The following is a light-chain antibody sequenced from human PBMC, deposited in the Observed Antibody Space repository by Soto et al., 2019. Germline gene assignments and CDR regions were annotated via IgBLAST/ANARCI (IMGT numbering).Light chain of an antibody. CDR3: AAWDGSLSGVV. J-gene: IGLJ2*01. CDR1: RSNIGSNF. CDR2: SNN. V-gene: IGLV1-47*01. Sequence: QSVLTQPPSASGTPGQRVTIYCSGSRSNIGSNFVYWYQQLPGTAPKLFIYSNNQRPSGVPDRFSGSKSGTSASLAISGLRSEDEADYYCAAWDGSLSGVVFGGGTKLTVL.